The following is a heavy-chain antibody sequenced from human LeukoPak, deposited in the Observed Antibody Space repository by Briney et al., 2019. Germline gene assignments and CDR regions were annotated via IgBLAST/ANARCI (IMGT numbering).Heavy chain of an antibody. D-gene: IGHD5-18*01. V-gene: IGHV4-34*01. J-gene: IGHJ4*02. CDR3: ARLLARRYSYGYGYYLTS. Sequence: SETLSLTCAVYGGSFSGYYWSWIRQPPGKGLEWIGEINHSGSTNYNPSLKSRVTISVDTSKNQFSLKLSSVTAADTAVYYCARLLARRYSYGYGYYLTSCGQGTLVTGSS. CDR2: INHSGST. CDR1: GGSFSGYY.